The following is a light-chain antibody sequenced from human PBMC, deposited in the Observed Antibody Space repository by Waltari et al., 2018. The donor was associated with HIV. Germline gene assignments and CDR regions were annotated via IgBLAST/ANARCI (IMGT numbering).Light chain of an antibody. CDR3: AAWDDSLSGYV. CDR2: KNN. J-gene: IGLJ1*01. Sequence: SASGTPGQRVTISCSGSSSNIGSNYAYWYQQLPGTAPKVLIYKNNQRPSGVPDRFSGSRSGTSASLAISGLRSEDEADYYCAAWDDSLSGYVFGTGTKVTVL. V-gene: IGLV1-47*01. CDR1: SSNIGSNY.